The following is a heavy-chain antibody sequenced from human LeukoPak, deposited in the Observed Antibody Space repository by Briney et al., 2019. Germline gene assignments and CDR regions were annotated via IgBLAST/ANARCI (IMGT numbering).Heavy chain of an antibody. CDR3: AKDRRACSSSSCYYRFDY. Sequence: GGSLRLSCAASEFTFSSYAMSWVRQAPGKGLEWVSAISDSGGSTYYADSVKGRFTVSRDNSKNTMYLQMNSLRAEDTAVYYCAKDRRACSSSSCYYRFDYWGQGTLVTVAS. CDR2: ISDSGGST. J-gene: IGHJ4*02. CDR1: EFTFSSYA. D-gene: IGHD2-2*01. V-gene: IGHV3-23*01.